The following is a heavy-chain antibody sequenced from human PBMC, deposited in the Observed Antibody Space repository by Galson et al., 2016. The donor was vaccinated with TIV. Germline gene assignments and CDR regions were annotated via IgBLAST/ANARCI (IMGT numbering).Heavy chain of an antibody. V-gene: IGHV3-23*01. CDR3: TKVSSSGFSFYYGLDV. Sequence: SLRLSCAASGFTFSIFAMTWVRQAPGMGLEWVSAIIGGGGSTYYADSVKGRFTITRDNSKSTLFMQMNSLRAGDTAVYYCTKVSSSGFSFYYGLDVWGQGTPVTVSS. J-gene: IGHJ6*02. D-gene: IGHD3-22*01. CDR1: GFTFSIFA. CDR2: IIGGGGST.